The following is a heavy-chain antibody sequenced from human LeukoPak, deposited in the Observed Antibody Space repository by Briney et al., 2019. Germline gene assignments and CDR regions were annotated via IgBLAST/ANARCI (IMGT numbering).Heavy chain of an antibody. CDR2: ISTYTGNI. D-gene: IGHD2-15*01. CDR3: ARNALGYCSGGTCTEFDY. Sequence: ASVKVSCKASGYTFTSYGISWVRQAPGQGLEWMGWISTYTGNIKYGRKLQGRATMTTGTSTNTAYMELRSLRSDDTAVYYCARNALGYCSGGTCTEFDYWGQGTLVTVSS. CDR1: GYTFTSYG. V-gene: IGHV1-18*01. J-gene: IGHJ4*02.